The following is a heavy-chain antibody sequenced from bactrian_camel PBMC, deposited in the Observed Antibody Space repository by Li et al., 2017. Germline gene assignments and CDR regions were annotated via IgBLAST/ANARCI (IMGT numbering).Heavy chain of an antibody. J-gene: IGHJ4*01. V-gene: IGHV3S40*01. D-gene: IGHD7*01. Sequence: DVQLVESGGGSAQAGGSLRLSCAVSGYSYSRLYCMGWFRRAPGKELQWVAGIKRGTGRTDYADSVKGRFTISRDNAKNSMYLQMNNMKSEDTALYYCAMGSGAANDHKGQGTQVTVS. CDR2: IKRGTGRT. CDR1: GYSYSRLYC.